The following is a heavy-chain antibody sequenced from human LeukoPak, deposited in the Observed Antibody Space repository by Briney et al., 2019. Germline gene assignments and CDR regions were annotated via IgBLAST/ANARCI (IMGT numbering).Heavy chain of an antibody. V-gene: IGHV1-18*01. Sequence: GASVKVSCKASGYTFTTYGINWVRQAPGQGLEWMGWISTYNGNTNYSQKLQGRVTMTTDTSTSTAYMELRSLRSDDTAVYYCASQLSSGSSWYYFDYWGQGTLVTVSS. J-gene: IGHJ4*02. D-gene: IGHD6-13*01. CDR3: ASQLSSGSSWYYFDY. CDR2: ISTYNGNT. CDR1: GYTFTTYG.